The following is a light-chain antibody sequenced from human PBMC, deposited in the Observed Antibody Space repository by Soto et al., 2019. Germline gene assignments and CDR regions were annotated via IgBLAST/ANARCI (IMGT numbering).Light chain of an antibody. J-gene: IGKJ4*01. V-gene: IGKV3-15*01. CDR2: GAS. CDR3: QQYNNWPLT. CDR1: QSVSSN. Sequence: EIVMTQSPATLSVSPGERATLSCRASQSVSSNLAWYQQKPGQAPRLLIYGASTRATGIPARFSGSGSGTXXXLTISSLQSEDFAVYYCQQYNNWPLTLGGGTKVEIK.